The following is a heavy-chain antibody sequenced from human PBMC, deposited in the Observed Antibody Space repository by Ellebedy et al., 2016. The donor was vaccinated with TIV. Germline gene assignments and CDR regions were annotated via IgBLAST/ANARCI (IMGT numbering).Heavy chain of an antibody. CDR3: AIQYGDSRNWFDP. D-gene: IGHD4-17*01. J-gene: IGHJ5*02. CDR2: IYPGDSDT. CDR1: GYSFTSYW. Sequence: GESLKISXKGSGYSFTSYWISWVRQMPGKGLEWMGIIYPGDSDTRYSPSFQGQVTISADKSISTAYLQWSSLKASDTAMYYCAIQYGDSRNWFDPWGQGTLVTVSS. V-gene: IGHV5-51*01.